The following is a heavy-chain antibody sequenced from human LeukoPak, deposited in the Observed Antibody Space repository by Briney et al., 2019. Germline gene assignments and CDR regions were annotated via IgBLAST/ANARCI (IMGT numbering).Heavy chain of an antibody. CDR3: ARVTGYVIEDNFDY. Sequence: SETLSLTCTVSGVSISSYYWSWIRQPPGKELEWIGCIYYSGSTNYNPSLKSRATISETSKNQFSLKLRSVTAADTAVYYCARVTGYVIEDNFDYWGQGTLVTVSS. CDR2: IYYSGST. V-gene: IGHV4-59*01. D-gene: IGHD2-15*01. CDR1: GVSISSYY. J-gene: IGHJ4*02.